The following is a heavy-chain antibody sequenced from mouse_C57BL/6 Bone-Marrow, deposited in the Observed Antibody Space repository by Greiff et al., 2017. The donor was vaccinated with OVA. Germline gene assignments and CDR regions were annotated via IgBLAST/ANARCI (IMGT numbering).Heavy chain of an antibody. CDR3: TTITTVVAPHFDY. J-gene: IGHJ2*01. CDR1: GFNIKDDY. V-gene: IGHV14-4*01. CDR2: IDPENGDT. Sequence: EVKLHESGAELVRPGASVKLSCTASGFNIKDDYMHWVKQRPEQGLEWIGWIDPENGDTEYASKFQGKATITADTSSNTAYLQLSSLTSEDTAVYYCTTITTVVAPHFDYWGQGTTLTVSS. D-gene: IGHD1-1*01.